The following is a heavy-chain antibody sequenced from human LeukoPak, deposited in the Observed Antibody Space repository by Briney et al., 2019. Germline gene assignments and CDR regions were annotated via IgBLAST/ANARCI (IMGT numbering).Heavy chain of an antibody. CDR3: ARRMTVSATNWFDP. CDR2: IYYTGST. J-gene: IGHJ5*02. D-gene: IGHD5/OR15-5a*01. CDR1: GASISSSF. V-gene: IGHV4-59*01. Sequence: SETLSLTCTVSGASISSSFWTWIRQSPGKGLEWLAYIYYTGSTNLNPSLKSRLTISVDTSKNQFSLGLSSVTAADTAIYYCARRMTVSATNWFDPWGQGTLVTVSS.